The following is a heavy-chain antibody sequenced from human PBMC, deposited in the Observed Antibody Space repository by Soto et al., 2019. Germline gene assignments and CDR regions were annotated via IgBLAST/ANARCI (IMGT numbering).Heavy chain of an antibody. J-gene: IGHJ4*02. D-gene: IGHD3-10*01. CDR2: IMPIIGTA. Sequence: QVQLLQSGAEVKKPGSSVKVSCKASGGTFSSHVFNWVRQAPGQGLEWMGGIMPIIGTANYAQKFQGRVTITADESTSTAYMELSSLGSEDTAVYYCASDLEFRDGKLSPIDYWGQGTLVTVSS. CDR1: GGTFSSHV. V-gene: IGHV1-69*01. CDR3: ASDLEFRDGKLSPIDY.